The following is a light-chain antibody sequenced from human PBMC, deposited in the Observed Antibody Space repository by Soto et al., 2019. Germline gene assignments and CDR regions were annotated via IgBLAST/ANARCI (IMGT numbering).Light chain of an antibody. Sequence: QSALTQPASGSGSPGQSITISCTGSSSDVGPYNLVSWYQHHPGKAPKLMISEVVKRPSGVSNRFSGSKSGNTASLTISGLQAEDEADYYCCSYAGSSMFVFGGGTKLTLL. J-gene: IGLJ2*01. CDR3: CSYAGSSMFV. CDR2: EVV. CDR1: SSDVGPYNL. V-gene: IGLV2-23*02.